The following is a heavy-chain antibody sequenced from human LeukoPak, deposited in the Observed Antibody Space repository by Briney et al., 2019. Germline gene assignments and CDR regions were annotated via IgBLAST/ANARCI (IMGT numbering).Heavy chain of an antibody. J-gene: IGHJ6*04. CDR1: GFTFSTYN. CDR2: ISSSTSTI. CDR3: AELGITMIGGV. V-gene: IGHV3-48*01. D-gene: IGHD3-10*02. Sequence: GGSLRLSCAASGFTFSTYNMNWVRQAPGKGLEWVSYISSSTSTIYYADSVKGRFTISRDNAKNSLYLQMNSLRAEDTAVYYCAELGITMIGGVWGKGTTVTISS.